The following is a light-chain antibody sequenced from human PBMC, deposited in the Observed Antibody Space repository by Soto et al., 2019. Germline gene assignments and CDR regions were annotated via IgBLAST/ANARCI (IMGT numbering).Light chain of an antibody. J-gene: IGKJ1*01. CDR1: QSISDW. Sequence: DIHMTXSXSXXXXSXXXRAPIXXRASQSISDWLAWYQQKPGTAPKVLIYKASTLQSGVPSRFSGSGSGTEFTLTISSLQPDDFATYYCQQYNSYSEAFGQGTKVDIK. CDR2: KAS. CDR3: QQYNSYSEA. V-gene: IGKV1-5*03.